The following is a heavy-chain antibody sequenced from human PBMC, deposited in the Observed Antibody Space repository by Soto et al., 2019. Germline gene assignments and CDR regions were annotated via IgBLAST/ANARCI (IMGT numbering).Heavy chain of an antibody. J-gene: IGHJ4*02. Sequence: GXSVKVCFKACGDSFTSYYISWVRHSTGKGLEWMGGMNPNSGNTGYAQKFQGRVTMTRNTSISTAYMELRSLRSEDTAVYYCARTLYGDNVDYWGQGTLVPVSS. CDR2: MNPNSGNT. V-gene: IGHV1-8*01. CDR3: ARTLYGDNVDY. D-gene: IGHD4-17*01. CDR1: GDSFTSYY.